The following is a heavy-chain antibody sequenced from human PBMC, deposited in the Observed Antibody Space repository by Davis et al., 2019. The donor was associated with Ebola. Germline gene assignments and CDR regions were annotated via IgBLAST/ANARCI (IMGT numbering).Heavy chain of an antibody. J-gene: IGHJ5*02. V-gene: IGHV4-30-2*01. CDR1: GGSISTDY. CDR2: TYHSGST. CDR3: AREAGATVTTAGWFDP. Sequence: SETLSLTCTVSGGSISTDYWSWIRQPPGKGLEWIGYTYHSGSTYYNPSLKSRVTISVDRSKNQFSLKLSSVTAADTAVYYCAREAGATVTTAGWFDPWGQGTLVTVSS. D-gene: IGHD4-17*01.